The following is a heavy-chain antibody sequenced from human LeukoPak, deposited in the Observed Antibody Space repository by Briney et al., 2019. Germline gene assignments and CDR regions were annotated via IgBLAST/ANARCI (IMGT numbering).Heavy chain of an antibody. CDR3: ARTWSNWFDP. Sequence: GGSLRLSCAASGFTFSSYGMYWVRQAPGKGLVWVSRINSDGSSTFYADSVKGRFTISRDNAKNTLYLQMNSLRAEDTAVYYCARTWSNWFDPWGQGTLVTVSS. CDR1: GFTFSSYG. D-gene: IGHD2-15*01. CDR2: INSDGSST. V-gene: IGHV3-74*01. J-gene: IGHJ5*02.